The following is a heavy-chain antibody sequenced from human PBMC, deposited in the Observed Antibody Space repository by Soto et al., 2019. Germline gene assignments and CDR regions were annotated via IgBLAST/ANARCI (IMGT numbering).Heavy chain of an antibody. V-gene: IGHV4-31*02. CDR3: ARGGSSSSFDY. CDR1: GGSISSGAYY. Sequence: PSETLSLTCTFSGGSISSGAYYWSWIRQHPGKGLELIGYIYYSGSTYYTPSLKSRVTISVDKSKSQFSLKLSCVTAADTAVYYCARGGSSSSFDYWGQGTLVTVSS. J-gene: IGHJ4*02. D-gene: IGHD6-6*01. CDR2: IYYSGST.